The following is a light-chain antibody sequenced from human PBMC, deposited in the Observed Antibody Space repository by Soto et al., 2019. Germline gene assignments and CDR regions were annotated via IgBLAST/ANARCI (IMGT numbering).Light chain of an antibody. CDR2: GAS. J-gene: IGKJ4*01. Sequence: DIQMTHSPSSVSASVGDRVTITCRARDGVSIWLAWYQQKPGKAPKLLIYGASSWQSGVPSRFSGSGAGTDFPLAISSLQPEYFATYYCQQATRFPLSFGGGTKVEI. V-gene: IGKV1-12*01. CDR1: DGVSIW. CDR3: QQATRFPLS.